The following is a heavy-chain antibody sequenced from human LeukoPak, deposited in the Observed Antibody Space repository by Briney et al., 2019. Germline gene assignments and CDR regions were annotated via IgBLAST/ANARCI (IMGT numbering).Heavy chain of an antibody. CDR2: INWNGGGT. D-gene: IGHD3-10*01. CDR3: ARVKGLLWFGELSYFDY. Sequence: PGGSLRLSCAASGFTFDDYGMSWVRQAPGKGLEWVSGINWNGGGTGYADSVKGRFTISRDNAKNSLYLQMNSLRAEDTALYYCARVKGLLWFGELSYFDYWGQGTLVTVSS. J-gene: IGHJ4*02. V-gene: IGHV3-20*04. CDR1: GFTFDDYG.